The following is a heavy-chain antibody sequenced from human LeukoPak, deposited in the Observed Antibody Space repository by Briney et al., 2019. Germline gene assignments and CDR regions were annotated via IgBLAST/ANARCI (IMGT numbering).Heavy chain of an antibody. J-gene: IGHJ1*01. V-gene: IGHV3-21*01. CDR2: ISSSSSYI. D-gene: IGHD3-22*01. CDR1: GFTFGDYA. CDR3: ARDYYYDSSGYPVQH. Sequence: PGGSLRLSCTASGFTFGDYAMSWFRQAPGKGLEWVSSISSSSSYIYYADSVKGRFTISRDNAKNSLYLQMNSLRAEDTAVYYCARDYYYDSSGYPVQHWGQGTLVTVSS.